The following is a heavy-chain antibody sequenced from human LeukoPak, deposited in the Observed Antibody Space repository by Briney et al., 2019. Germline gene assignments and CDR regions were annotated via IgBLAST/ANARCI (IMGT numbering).Heavy chain of an antibody. CDR3: ARRGLDGYSSGWYLNY. CDR1: GYSFTSYW. Sequence: GESLKISCKGSGYSFTSYWIGWVRQMPGKGLEWMGIIYPGDSDTRYSPSFQGQVTISADKSISTAYLQWSSLKASDTAMYYCARRGLDGYSSGWYLNYWGQGTLVTVSS. D-gene: IGHD6-19*01. V-gene: IGHV5-51*01. CDR2: IYPGDSDT. J-gene: IGHJ4*02.